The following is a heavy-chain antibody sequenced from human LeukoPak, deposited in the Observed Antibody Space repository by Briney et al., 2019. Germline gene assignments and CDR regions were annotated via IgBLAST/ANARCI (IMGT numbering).Heavy chain of an antibody. CDR2: IWYDGSNK. CDR3: ARDQGVRRSISCFGV. V-gene: IGHV3-33*01. D-gene: IGHD2-2*01. CDR1: GFTFSSYG. J-gene: IGHJ4*02. Sequence: PGGSLRLSCAASGFTFSSYGMHWVREAPGKGLEWVAVIWYDGSNKYYADSVKGRFTISRDNSENTLYLQMNSLRAEDTAVYYCARDQGVRRSISCFGVWGQGTLVTVSS.